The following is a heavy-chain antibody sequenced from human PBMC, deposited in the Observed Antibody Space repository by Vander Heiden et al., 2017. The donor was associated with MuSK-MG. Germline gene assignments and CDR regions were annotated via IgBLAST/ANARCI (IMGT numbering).Heavy chain of an antibody. Sequence: GHRQLRCAGLLKPSETLSLTCAVYGGSFSGYYWSWIRQPPGKGLEWIGEINHSGSTNYNPSLKSRVTISVDTSKNQFSLKLSSVTAADTAVYYCARALAYCGGDCYTDYWGQGTLVTVSS. D-gene: IGHD2-21*02. CDR2: INHSGST. J-gene: IGHJ4*02. CDR3: ARALAYCGGDCYTDY. CDR1: GGSFSGYY. V-gene: IGHV4-34*01.